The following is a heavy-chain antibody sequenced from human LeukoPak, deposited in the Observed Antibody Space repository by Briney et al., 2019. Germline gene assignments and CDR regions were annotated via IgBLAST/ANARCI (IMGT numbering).Heavy chain of an antibody. CDR3: ARERYDSSGYPYGMDV. V-gene: IGHV3-33*01. Sequence: GRSLRLSCAASGFTFSSYGMHWVRQAPGKGLEWVAVIWYDGSNKYYADSVKGRFTISRDNSKNTLYLQMNSLRAEDTAVYYCARERYDSSGYPYGMDVWGQGTTVTVSS. D-gene: IGHD3-22*01. CDR2: IWYDGSNK. J-gene: IGHJ6*02. CDR1: GFTFSSYG.